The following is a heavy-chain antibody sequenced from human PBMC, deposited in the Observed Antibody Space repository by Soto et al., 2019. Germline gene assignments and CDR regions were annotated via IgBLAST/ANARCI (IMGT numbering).Heavy chain of an antibody. V-gene: IGHV4-59*01. J-gene: IGHJ4*02. CDR2: IHHSGST. Sequence: QVQLQESGPGLVKPSETLSLTCTVSGGSIISYYWSWIRQSPEKGLEWIGYIHHSGSTLYNPSLNNRATVSLDRSNNQFSLKFTSVTASDTALYYCAREVRSNTGWDGDYWGQGTVVTVSA. CDR1: GGSIISYY. CDR3: AREVRSNTGWDGDY. D-gene: IGHD6-19*01.